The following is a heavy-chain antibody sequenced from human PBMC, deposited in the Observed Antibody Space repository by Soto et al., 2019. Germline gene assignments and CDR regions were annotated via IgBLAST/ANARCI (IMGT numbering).Heavy chain of an antibody. V-gene: IGHV1-69*12. J-gene: IGHJ4*02. CDR2: IIPIFGTA. CDR1: GGTFSSYA. D-gene: IGHD3-22*01. CDR3: ASAPPTYYYDSSGSNFDY. Sequence: QVQLVQSGAEVKKPGSSVKVSCKASGGTFSSYAISWVRQAPGQGLEWMGGIIPIFGTANYAQKFQGRVTITADESTSTAYMDLSSLRSEDTAVYYCASAPPTYYYDSSGSNFDYWGKGPLVTVPS.